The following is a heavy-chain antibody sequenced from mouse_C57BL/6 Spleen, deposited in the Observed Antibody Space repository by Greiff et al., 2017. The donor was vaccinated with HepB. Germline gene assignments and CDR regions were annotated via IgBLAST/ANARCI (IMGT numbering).Heavy chain of an antibody. CDR1: GYTFTSYW. CDR3: ARAGEVYYGNYVRFAY. Sequence: QVQLQQPGAELVRPGSSVKLSCKASGYTFTSYWMDWVKQRPGQGLEWIGNIYPSDSETHYNQKFKDKATLTVDKSSSTAYMQLSSLTSEDSAVYYCARAGEVYYGNYVRFAYWGQGTLVTVSA. D-gene: IGHD2-1*01. J-gene: IGHJ3*01. V-gene: IGHV1-61*01. CDR2: IYPSDSET.